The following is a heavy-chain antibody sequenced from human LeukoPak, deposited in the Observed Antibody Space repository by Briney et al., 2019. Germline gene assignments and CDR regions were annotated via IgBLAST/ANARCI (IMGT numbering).Heavy chain of an antibody. Sequence: GGSLRLSCAASGFTVSSNYMSWVRQAPGKGLEWVSVIYSGGSTYYADSVKGRFTISRDNSKNTLYLQMNSLRAEDTAVYHCAKDGSYWYFDLWGRGALVTVSS. D-gene: IGHD3-10*01. CDR3: AKDGSYWYFDL. V-gene: IGHV3-53*01. CDR2: IYSGGST. J-gene: IGHJ2*01. CDR1: GFTVSSNY.